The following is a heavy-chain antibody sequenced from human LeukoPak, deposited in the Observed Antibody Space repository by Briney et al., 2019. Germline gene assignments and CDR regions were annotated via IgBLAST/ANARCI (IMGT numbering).Heavy chain of an antibody. CDR3: AKDGPLVGPYYFDY. Sequence: GGSLRLSCAASGFTFTSYAMNWVRQAPGKGLEWVSAISGSGVSTYYADSVKGRFTISRDNSKNMLYLQMNSLRAEDTAVYYCAKDGPLVGPYYFDYWGQGTLVTVSS. CDR2: ISGSGVST. CDR1: GFTFTSYA. V-gene: IGHV3-23*01. D-gene: IGHD1-26*01. J-gene: IGHJ4*02.